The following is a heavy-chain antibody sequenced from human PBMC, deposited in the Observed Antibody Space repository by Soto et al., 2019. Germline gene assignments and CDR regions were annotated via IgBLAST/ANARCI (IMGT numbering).Heavy chain of an antibody. D-gene: IGHD2-2*01. V-gene: IGHV1-18*01. CDR1: GYTFTSYG. Sequence: RASVKVSCKASGYTFTSYGISWVRQAPGQGLEWMGWISAYNGNTNYAQKLQGRVTMTTDTSTSTAYMELRSLRSDDTAVYYCARDHCSSTSCYGYGMDVWGQGTTVTVSS. CDR2: ISAYNGNT. CDR3: ARDHCSSTSCYGYGMDV. J-gene: IGHJ6*02.